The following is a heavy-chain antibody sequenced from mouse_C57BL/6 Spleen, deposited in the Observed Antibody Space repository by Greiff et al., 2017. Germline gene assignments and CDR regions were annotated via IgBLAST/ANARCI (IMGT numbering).Heavy chain of an antibody. CDR1: GFTFSSYA. CDR2: ISAGGSYT. J-gene: IGHJ3*01. V-gene: IGHV5-4*03. Sequence: EVMLVESGGGLVKPGGSLKLSCAASGFTFSSYAMSWVRQTPEKRLEWVATISAGGSYTYYPDNVKGRFTISRDNAKNNLYLQMSHLKYEDTAMYYCARDGVEGFSYWGQGTLVAVSA. CDR3: ARDGVEGFSY. D-gene: IGHD1-1*01.